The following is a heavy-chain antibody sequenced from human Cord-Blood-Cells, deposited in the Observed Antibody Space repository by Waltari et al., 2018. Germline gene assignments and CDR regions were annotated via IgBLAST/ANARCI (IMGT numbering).Heavy chain of an antibody. CDR3: ARGGVVEYFQH. V-gene: IGHV4-34*01. D-gene: IGHD3-3*01. CDR1: GGSFSGYY. Sequence: QVQLQQWGAGLLKPSEPLSLTCAVYGGSFSGYYWSWICQPPGKGLEWIGEINHSGSTNYNRSLKSRVTISVDTPKNQCSLKLSSVSAADKAGYYGARGGVVEYFQHWGQGTLVTVSS. CDR2: INHSGST. J-gene: IGHJ1*01.